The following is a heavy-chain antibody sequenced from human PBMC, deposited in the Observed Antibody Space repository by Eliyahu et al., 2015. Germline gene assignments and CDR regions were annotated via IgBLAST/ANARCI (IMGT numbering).Heavy chain of an antibody. J-gene: IGHJ6*02. CDR3: AREDLEYPDSGYLGMDV. Sequence: VQLKQSGXEVKKPGSSXKVSCKPSXGTFSAXSVSWGPXAPGQGXEWMGRITPIYEXDYTAQKFQGRITLTADKSTGTVYLDLRNLRTEDTAVYYCAREDLEYPDSGYLGMDVWGQGTTVIVSS. D-gene: IGHD2-15*01. CDR2: ITPIYEXD. V-gene: IGHV1-69*14. CDR1: XGTFSAXS.